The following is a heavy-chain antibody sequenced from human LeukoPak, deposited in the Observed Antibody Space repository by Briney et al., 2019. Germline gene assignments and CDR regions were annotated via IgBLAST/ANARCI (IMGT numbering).Heavy chain of an antibody. D-gene: IGHD2-15*01. CDR3: ARDIYCSGGSCYSMGPRDWFDP. J-gene: IGHJ5*02. Sequence: TSETLSLTCAVYGGSFSGYYWSWIRQPPGKGLEWIGSIYYSGSTYYNPSLKSRVTISVDTSKNQFSLKLSSVTAADTAVYYCARDIYCSGGSCYSMGPRDWFDPWGQGTLVTVSS. CDR2: IYYSGST. V-gene: IGHV4-34*01. CDR1: GGSFSGYY.